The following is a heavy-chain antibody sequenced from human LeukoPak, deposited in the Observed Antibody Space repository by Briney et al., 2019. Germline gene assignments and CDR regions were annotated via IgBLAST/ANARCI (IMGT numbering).Heavy chain of an antibody. D-gene: IGHD3-3*01. CDR2: MFYGGFT. CDR1: GDSIKSACYY. CDR3: ARCDFWSGSRARFDP. V-gene: IGHV4-39*01. J-gene: IGHJ5*02. Sequence: SETLSLTCAVSGDSIKSACYYWGWVRQAPGKGLEWIGSMFYGGFTHYNPSLKSRVTISGDPSKNQFSLEMMSVTAADTAVYYCARCDFWSGSRARFDPWGQGVLVIVSS.